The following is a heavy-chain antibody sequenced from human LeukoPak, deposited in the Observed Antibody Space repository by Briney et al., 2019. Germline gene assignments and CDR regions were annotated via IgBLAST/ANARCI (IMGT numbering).Heavy chain of an antibody. CDR3: ARLGSTGYYDSSGSRRAALDY. CDR2: IYYSGST. CDR1: GGSISSSSYY. J-gene: IGHJ4*02. V-gene: IGHV4-39*01. D-gene: IGHD3-22*01. Sequence: SETLSLTCTVSGGSISSSSYYWGWIRQPPGKGLEWIGSIYYSGSTYYNPSLKSRVTISVDTSKNQLSLKLSSVTAADTAVYYCARLGSTGYYDSSGSRRAALDYWGQGTLVTVSS.